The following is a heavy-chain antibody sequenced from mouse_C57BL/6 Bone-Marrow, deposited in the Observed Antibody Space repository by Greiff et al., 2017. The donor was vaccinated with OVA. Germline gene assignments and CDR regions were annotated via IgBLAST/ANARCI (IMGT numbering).Heavy chain of an antibody. CDR3: ARSVYGNYVGFAY. CDR1: GYAFSSSW. Sequence: VKLQESGPELVKPGASVKISCKASGYAFSSSWMNWVKQRPGKGLEWIGRIYPGDGDTNYNGKFKGKATLTADKSSSTAYMQLSSLTSEDSAVYFCARSVYGNYVGFAYWGQGTLVTVSA. CDR2: IYPGDGDT. J-gene: IGHJ3*01. V-gene: IGHV1-82*01. D-gene: IGHD2-1*01.